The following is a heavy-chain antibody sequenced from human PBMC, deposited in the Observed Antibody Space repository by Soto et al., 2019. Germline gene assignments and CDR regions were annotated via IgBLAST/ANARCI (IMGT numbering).Heavy chain of an antibody. J-gene: IGHJ4*02. CDR3: ARGPPIVGNTTPLDS. CDR2: IYHAGST. D-gene: IGHD1-26*01. V-gene: IGHV4-4*02. CDR1: GGAITNSNW. Sequence: SETLSLTCTVSGGAITNSNWWSWVRLPPAKGLEWIGDIYHAGSTKYNPSLERRVTMSVDTSNNQFALTLTSVTAADTAVYFCARGPPIVGNTTPLDSWGQGTLVTVSS.